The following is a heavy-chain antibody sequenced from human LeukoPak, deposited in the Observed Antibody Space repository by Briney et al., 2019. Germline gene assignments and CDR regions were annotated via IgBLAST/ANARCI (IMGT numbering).Heavy chain of an antibody. V-gene: IGHV1-3*01. D-gene: IGHD6-19*01. CDR3: TTDSPGGWYRVSPN. Sequence: ASVKVSCKASGYTFTSYAMHWVRQAPGQRLEWMGWINAGNGNTKYSQKFQGRVTITRDTSASTAYMELSSLKTEDTAVYYCTTDSPGGWYRVSPNWGQGTLVTVSS. CDR1: GYTFTSYA. CDR2: INAGNGNT. J-gene: IGHJ4*02.